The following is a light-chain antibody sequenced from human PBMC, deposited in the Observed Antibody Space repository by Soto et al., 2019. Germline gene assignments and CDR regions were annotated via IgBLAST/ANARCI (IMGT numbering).Light chain of an antibody. Sequence: QSALTQPASVSGSPGQSITISCTGTGSDVSGYNSVSWYQQHPGKAPKLVIYEVINRPSGVSNRFSGSKSDNTASLTISGLQAEDEADYYCSSHTSSRTTVFGGGTKLTVL. V-gene: IGLV2-14*01. CDR3: SSHTSSRTTV. J-gene: IGLJ3*02. CDR1: GSDVSGYNS. CDR2: EVI.